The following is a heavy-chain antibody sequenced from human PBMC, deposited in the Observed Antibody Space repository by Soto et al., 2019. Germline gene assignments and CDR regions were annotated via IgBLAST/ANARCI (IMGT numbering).Heavy chain of an antibody. V-gene: IGHV3-23*01. CDR2: ISGSGGST. J-gene: IGHJ4*02. D-gene: IGHD6-19*01. CDR3: AKDRSSGWYGLIDY. CDR1: GFTFSSYA. Sequence: EVQLLESGGGLVQPGGSLRLSCAASGFTFSSYAMSWVRQAPGKGLEWVSGISGSGGSTYYADSVKGRFTISRDNSKNTLYLQMNSLRAEDTAVYYCAKDRSSGWYGLIDYWGQGTLVTVSS.